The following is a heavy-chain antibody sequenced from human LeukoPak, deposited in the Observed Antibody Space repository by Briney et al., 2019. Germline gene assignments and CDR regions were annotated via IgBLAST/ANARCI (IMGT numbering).Heavy chain of an antibody. V-gene: IGHV5-51*01. CDR1: GSSFTSYW. CDR3: ARHHDYGDYGCFDY. CDR2: IYPGDSDT. Sequence: GASLKISCKGSGSSFTSYWIGWVRQMPGKGVEWMGIIYPGDSDTRYSPSFQGQVTISADKSIRTAYLQWSSLKASDTAIYYCARHHDYGDYGCFDYWGQGTLVTVSS. J-gene: IGHJ4*02. D-gene: IGHD4-17*01.